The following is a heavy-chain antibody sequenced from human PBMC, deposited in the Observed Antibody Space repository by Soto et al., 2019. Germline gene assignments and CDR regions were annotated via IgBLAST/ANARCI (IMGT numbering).Heavy chain of an antibody. J-gene: IGHJ4*02. CDR3: ARRAVTTYHFFDY. Sequence: GGSLRLSCATSGFTFSSFDMDWVRQAPGKGLEWVSSIHRASTYIYYADSVRGRFTISRDNAKSSLYLQMNSLTVEDTAVYYCARRAVTTYHFFDYWGQGALVTV. CDR1: GFTFSSFD. D-gene: IGHD4-17*01. CDR2: IHRASTYI. V-gene: IGHV3-21*06.